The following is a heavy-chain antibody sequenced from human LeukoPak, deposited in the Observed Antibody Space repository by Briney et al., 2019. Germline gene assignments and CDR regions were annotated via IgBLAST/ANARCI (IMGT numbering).Heavy chain of an antibody. Sequence: PSETLSLTCAVYGGSFSGYYWSWIRQPPGKGLEWIGEINHSGSTYYNPSLKSRVTISVDTSKNQFSLKLSSVTAADTAVYYCARHKIGYDHYYYMDVWGKGTTVTISS. CDR3: ARHKIGYDHYYYMDV. CDR2: INHSGST. J-gene: IGHJ6*03. D-gene: IGHD5-12*01. CDR1: GGSFSGYY. V-gene: IGHV4-34*01.